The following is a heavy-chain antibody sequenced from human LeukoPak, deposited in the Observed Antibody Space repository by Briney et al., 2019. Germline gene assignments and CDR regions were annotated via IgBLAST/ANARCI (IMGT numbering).Heavy chain of an antibody. CDR3: ARQGAWYFDL. V-gene: IGHV4-34*01. J-gene: IGHJ2*01. Sequence: SETLSLTCAVSGGSFSGYYWSWIRQPPGKGLEWIGEINHSGSTNYNPSLKSRVTISVDTSKNQFSLKLSSVTAADTAVYYCARQGAWYFDLWGRGTLVTVSS. CDR2: INHSGST. CDR1: GGSFSGYY.